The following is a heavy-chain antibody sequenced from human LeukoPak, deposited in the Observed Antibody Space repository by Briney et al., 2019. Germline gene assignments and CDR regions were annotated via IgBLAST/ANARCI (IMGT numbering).Heavy chain of an antibody. CDR3: ARDVWGSGSFDY. CDR2: IYYSGST. Sequence: SETLSLTCTVSGGSISSGDYYWSWIRQPPGKGLEWIGYIYYSGSTYYNPSLKSRFTISVDTSKNQFSLKLSSVTAADTAVYYCARDVWGSGSFDYWGQGTLVTVSS. V-gene: IGHV4-30-4*01. J-gene: IGHJ4*02. CDR1: GGSISSGDYY. D-gene: IGHD3-10*01.